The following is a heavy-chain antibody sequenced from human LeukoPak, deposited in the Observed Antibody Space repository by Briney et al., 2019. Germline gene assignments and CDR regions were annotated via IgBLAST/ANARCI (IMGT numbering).Heavy chain of an antibody. D-gene: IGHD3-10*01. CDR3: ARDLYLGFGQSYDAFDV. CDR2: ISTHNGDT. J-gene: IGHJ3*01. V-gene: IGHV1-18*01. CDR1: GYTFIDFG. Sequence: ASVTVSCKSSGYTFIDFGISWVRQAPGQGLEWMGWISTHNGDTTYAQSLQGRVNMTTDTATRTVYMELGSLRSDDTAVYYCARDLYLGFGQSYDAFDVWGQGTVVTVSS.